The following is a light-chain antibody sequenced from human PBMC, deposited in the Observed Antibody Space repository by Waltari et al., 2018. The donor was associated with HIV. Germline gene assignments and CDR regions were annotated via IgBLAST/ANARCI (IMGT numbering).Light chain of an antibody. CDR2: IPD. CDR1: YSNIGSRT. Sequence: QSVLTQPPSVSGTPGQRVTIPCSGGYSNIGSRTVRWYQHLPGTAPKLLMYIPDHRPSGVAGRFSGSTSGTSASLAISGLQPDDEGDYYCAAWDDNLSGPVFGGGTKLTVL. V-gene: IGLV1-44*01. CDR3: AAWDDNLSGPV. J-gene: IGLJ2*01.